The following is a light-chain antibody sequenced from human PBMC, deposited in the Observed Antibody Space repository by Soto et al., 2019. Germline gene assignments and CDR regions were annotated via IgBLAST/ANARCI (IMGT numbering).Light chain of an antibody. CDR3: QQYNNFPRT. CDR1: QSSGNN. J-gene: IGKJ1*01. Sequence: EIVMTQSPATLSVSPGDRATLSCMASQSSGNNLAWYQQKHGQPPRLLIYDASTRATGIPARFSVSGSGTEVTLTISSLQSEEFAVYYCQQYNNFPRTFGQGTTVEIK. CDR2: DAS. V-gene: IGKV3-15*01.